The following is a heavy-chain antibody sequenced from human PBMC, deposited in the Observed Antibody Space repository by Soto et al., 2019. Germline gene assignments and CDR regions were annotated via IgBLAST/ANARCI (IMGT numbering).Heavy chain of an antibody. CDR2: IYHSGST. V-gene: IGHV4-30-2*01. CDR1: GGSISSGGYS. Sequence: QLQLQESGSGLVKPSQTLSLTCAVSGGSISSGGYSWSWIRQPPGKGLEWIGYIYHSGSTYYNPSLKSRVTISVYRSKHQFSLKLSSVTAADTAVYYCARAGGLGAVAVDYWGQGTLVTVSS. J-gene: IGHJ4*02. CDR3: ARAGGLGAVAVDY. D-gene: IGHD6-19*01.